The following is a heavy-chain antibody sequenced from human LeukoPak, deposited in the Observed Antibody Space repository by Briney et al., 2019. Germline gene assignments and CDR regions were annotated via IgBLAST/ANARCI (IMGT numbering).Heavy chain of an antibody. CDR3: ARAYASAHDF. D-gene: IGHD3-10*01. J-gene: IGHJ4*02. CDR1: GFTFNTYW. Sequence: GGSLRLSCAASGFTFNTYWMHWVRQAPGKGLVWVSRINTDGSVTSYADSVKGRFTISRDNAKNMLYLQVNTLRAEDTAVYYCARAYASAHDFWGQGALVTVSS. V-gene: IGHV3-74*01. CDR2: INTDGSVT.